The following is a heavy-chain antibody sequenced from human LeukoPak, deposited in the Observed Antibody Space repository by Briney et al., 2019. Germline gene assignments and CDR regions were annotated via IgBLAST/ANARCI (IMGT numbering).Heavy chain of an antibody. J-gene: IGHJ5*02. CDR1: GGTFSSDA. Sequence: GASVKVSCKASGGTFSSDAISWVRQAPGQGLEWMGGIIPIFGTANYAQKFQGRVTITADESTSTAYMELSSLRSEDTAVYYCARARLVLYNWFDPWGQGTLVTVSS. V-gene: IGHV1-69*01. D-gene: IGHD5/OR15-5a*01. CDR3: ARARLVLYNWFDP. CDR2: IIPIFGTA.